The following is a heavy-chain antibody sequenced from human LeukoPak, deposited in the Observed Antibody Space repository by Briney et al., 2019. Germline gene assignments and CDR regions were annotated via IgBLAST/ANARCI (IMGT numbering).Heavy chain of an antibody. CDR3: ARVGADGSGFLFDY. J-gene: IGHJ4*02. D-gene: IGHD3-10*01. CDR1: GGSFSGYY. CDR2: INHSGST. V-gene: IGHV4-34*01. Sequence: SETLSLTCAVSGGSFSGYYWSWIRQPPGKGLEWIGEINHSGSTNYNPSLKSRVTISVDTSKNQFSLKLSSVTAADTAVYYCARVGADGSGFLFDYWGQGTLVTVSS.